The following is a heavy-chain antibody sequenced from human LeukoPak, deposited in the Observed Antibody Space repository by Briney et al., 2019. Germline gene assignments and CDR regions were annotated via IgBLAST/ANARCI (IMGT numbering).Heavy chain of an antibody. Sequence: GGSLRLSCAASGFTFSSYAMSWVRQAPGKGLEWVSAISGSGGSTYYADSVKGRFTISRDNSKNTLYLQMNSLRAEDMAVYYCAKVLPDYYDSSGPFDYWGQGTLVTVSS. J-gene: IGHJ4*02. V-gene: IGHV3-23*01. CDR2: ISGSGGST. CDR1: GFTFSSYA. CDR3: AKVLPDYYDSSGPFDY. D-gene: IGHD3-22*01.